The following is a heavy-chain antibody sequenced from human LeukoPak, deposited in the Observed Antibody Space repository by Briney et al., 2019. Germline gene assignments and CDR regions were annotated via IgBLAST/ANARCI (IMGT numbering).Heavy chain of an antibody. Sequence: SETLSLTCTFSAYSISSGYYWGWMLQPPGKELGWIGSIFHTRDTSSNPSLNTRATNSVDTSTYQFSLNLSASTAANTAVDYYARASDFSDDFDVWGKGTIIAVSS. CDR3: ARASDFSDDFDV. CDR1: AYSISSGYY. D-gene: IGHD3-3*01. CDR2: IFHTRDT. V-gene: IGHV4-38-2*02. J-gene: IGHJ6*04.